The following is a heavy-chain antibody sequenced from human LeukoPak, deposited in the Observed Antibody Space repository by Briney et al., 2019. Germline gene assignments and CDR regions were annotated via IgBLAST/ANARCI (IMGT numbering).Heavy chain of an antibody. D-gene: IGHD3-9*01. CDR3: ARHELRYFDWLLAPFDY. V-gene: IGHV4-34*01. CDR2: INHSGST. Sequence: SETLSLTCAVYGGSFSGYYWSWIRQPPGKGLEWIGEINHSGSTNYNPSLKSRVTISVDTSKNQFSLKLSSVTAADTAVYYCARHELRYFDWLLAPFDYWGQGTLVTVSS. CDR1: GGSFSGYY. J-gene: IGHJ4*02.